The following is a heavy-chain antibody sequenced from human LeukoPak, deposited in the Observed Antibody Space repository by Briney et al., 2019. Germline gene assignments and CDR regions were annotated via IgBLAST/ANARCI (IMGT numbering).Heavy chain of an antibody. D-gene: IGHD2-21*02. J-gene: IGHJ4*02. CDR3: ARVNRVTAIQELDY. CDR2: ISSSGSTI. V-gene: IGHV3-11*01. CDR1: GFTFSDYY. Sequence: GGSLRLSCAASGFTFSDYYMTWIRQAPGKGLEWVSCISSSGSTIFYADSVEGRFTISRDNAKSSLFLQMNSLRAEDPAVYYCARVNRVTAIQELDYWGQGTLV.